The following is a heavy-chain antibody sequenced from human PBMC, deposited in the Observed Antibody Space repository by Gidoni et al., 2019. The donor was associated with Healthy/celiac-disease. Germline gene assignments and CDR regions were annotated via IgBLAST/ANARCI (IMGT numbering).Heavy chain of an antibody. CDR2: INPSGGST. V-gene: IGHV1-46*01. J-gene: IGHJ6*02. CDR1: GYTFTSYY. CDR3: ARLGYCSSTSCYNGGHYYYGMDV. Sequence: QVQLVQSGAEVKKPGASVKVSCKASGYTFTSYYLHWVRQAPGQGLEWMGIINPSGGSTSYAQKFQGRVTMTRDTSTSTVYMELSSLRSEDTAVYYCARLGYCSSTSCYNGGHYYYGMDVWGQGTTVTVSS. D-gene: IGHD2-2*02.